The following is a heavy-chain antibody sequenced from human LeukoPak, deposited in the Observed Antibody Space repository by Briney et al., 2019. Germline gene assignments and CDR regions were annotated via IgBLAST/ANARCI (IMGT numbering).Heavy chain of an antibody. CDR3: AKDMAHIAVAGPVDY. CDR2: LSWNSGSI. Sequence: GRSLRLSCAASGFTFDDYAMHWVRHAPGKGLEWVSGLSWNSGSIGYADSVRGRFTISRDNAKNSLYLQMNSLRAEDTALYYCAKDMAHIAVAGPVDYWGQGTLVTVSS. CDR1: GFTFDDYA. D-gene: IGHD6-19*01. V-gene: IGHV3-9*01. J-gene: IGHJ4*02.